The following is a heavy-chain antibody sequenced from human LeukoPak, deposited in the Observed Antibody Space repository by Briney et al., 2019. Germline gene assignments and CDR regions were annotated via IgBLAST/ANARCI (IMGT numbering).Heavy chain of an antibody. CDR2: ISGSGGST. CDR1: GFTFSSYA. CDR3: AELGITMIGGV. J-gene: IGHJ6*04. V-gene: IGHV3-23*01. Sequence: PGGSLRLSCAASGFTFSSYAMSSVRQAPGKGLEWVSAISGSGGSTYYADSVKGRFTISRDNAKNSLYLQMNSLRAEDTAVYYCAELGITMIGGVWGKGTTVTISS. D-gene: IGHD3-10*02.